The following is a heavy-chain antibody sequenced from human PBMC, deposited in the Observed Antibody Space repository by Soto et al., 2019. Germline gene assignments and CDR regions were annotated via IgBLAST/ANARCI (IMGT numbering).Heavy chain of an antibody. CDR1: GYTFTSYG. V-gene: IGHV1-18*01. CDR3: ARGITIFGVVPNYGMDV. D-gene: IGHD3-3*01. CDR2: ISAYNGNT. Sequence: APVKGSCKASGYTFTSYGISWVRQAPGQGLEWMGWISAYNGNTNYAQKLQGRVTMTTDTSTSTAYMELRSLRSDDTAVYYCARGITIFGVVPNYGMDVWGQGTTVTVSS. J-gene: IGHJ6*02.